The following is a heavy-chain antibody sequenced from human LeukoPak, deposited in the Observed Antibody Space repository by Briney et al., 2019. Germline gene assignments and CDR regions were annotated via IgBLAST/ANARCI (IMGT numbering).Heavy chain of an antibody. D-gene: IGHD3-22*01. CDR3: AKPYYYDSSGYYLPVTRINYFDY. CDR1: GFTFSSYA. CDR2: ISGSGGST. V-gene: IGHV3-23*01. Sequence: GGSLRLSCAASGFTFSSYAMSWIRQAPGKGLEWVSAISGSGGSTYYADSVKGRFTISRDNSKNTLYLQMNSLRAEDTAVYYCAKPYYYDSSGYYLPVTRINYFDYWGQGTLVTVSS. J-gene: IGHJ4*02.